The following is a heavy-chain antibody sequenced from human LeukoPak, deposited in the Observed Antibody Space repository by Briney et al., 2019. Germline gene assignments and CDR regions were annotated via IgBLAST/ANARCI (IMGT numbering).Heavy chain of an antibody. J-gene: IGHJ2*01. CDR1: GGSISSYY. CDR2: IYSSGST. D-gene: IGHD6-13*01. Sequence: PPETLSLTCTVSGGSISSYYWSWIRQPAGKGPEWIGRIYSSGSTNYSPSLQSRVTMSVDTSKDQFSLKLSSVTAADTAVYYCARGGDSSSWGRWYFDLWGRGTLVTVSS. CDR3: ARGGDSSSWGRWYFDL. V-gene: IGHV4-4*07.